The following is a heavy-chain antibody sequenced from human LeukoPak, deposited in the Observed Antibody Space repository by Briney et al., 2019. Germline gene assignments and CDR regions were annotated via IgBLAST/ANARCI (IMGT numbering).Heavy chain of an antibody. CDR3: AISSGYYRTFDY. J-gene: IGHJ4*02. D-gene: IGHD3-22*01. CDR1: GGTFSSYA. V-gene: IGHV1-69*04. Sequence: ASVKVSCKASGGTFSSYAISWVRQAPGQGLEWMGRIIPILGIANYAQKFQGRVTITADKSTSTAYMELSSLRSDDTAVYYCAISSGYYRTFDYWGQGTLVTVSS. CDR2: IIPILGIA.